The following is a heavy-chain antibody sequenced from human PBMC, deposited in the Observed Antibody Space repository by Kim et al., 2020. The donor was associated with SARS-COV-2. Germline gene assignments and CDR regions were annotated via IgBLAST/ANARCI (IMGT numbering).Heavy chain of an antibody. CDR1: GFTFSSYG. CDR3: AKDLRALMVRGVITRDYGMDV. V-gene: IGHV3-30*18. CDR2: ISYDGSNK. Sequence: GGSLRLSCAASGFTFSSYGMHWVRQAPGKGLEWVAVISYDGSNKYYVDSVKGRFTISRDNSKNTLYLQMNSLRAEDTAVYYCAKDLRALMVRGVITRDYGMDVWGQGTTVTVSS. J-gene: IGHJ6*02. D-gene: IGHD3-10*01.